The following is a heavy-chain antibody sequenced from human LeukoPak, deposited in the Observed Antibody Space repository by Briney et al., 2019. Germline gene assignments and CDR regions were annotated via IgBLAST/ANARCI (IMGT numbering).Heavy chain of an antibody. CDR1: GGSISSSSYY. J-gene: IGHJ4*02. V-gene: IGHV4-39*01. CDR2: IYYSGTT. CDR3: ATQVGAARTYFDY. D-gene: IGHD6-6*01. Sequence: SETLSLTCTVSGGSISSSSYYWGWIRQPPGKGLEWVGSIYYSGTTYYNPSLKSRVTISVDTSKNQFSLNLNSVTAADTAVYYCATQVGAARTYFDYWGQGTLVTVSS.